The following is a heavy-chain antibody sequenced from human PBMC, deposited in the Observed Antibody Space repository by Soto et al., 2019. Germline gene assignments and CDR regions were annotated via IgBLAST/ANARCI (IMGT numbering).Heavy chain of an antibody. Sequence: QITLKESGPTLVKPTQTLTLTCTFSGFSLSTSGVGVGWIRQPPGKALEWLALIYWDDDKRYSPSLKSRHTMTIDTSKSHVLLIITNTAPVDTATYFCAPDSSAYWGWFDPWGQGTLVTVSS. V-gene: IGHV2-5*02. CDR3: APDSSAYWGWFDP. J-gene: IGHJ5*02. CDR1: GFSLSTSGVG. D-gene: IGHD3-22*01. CDR2: IYWDDDK.